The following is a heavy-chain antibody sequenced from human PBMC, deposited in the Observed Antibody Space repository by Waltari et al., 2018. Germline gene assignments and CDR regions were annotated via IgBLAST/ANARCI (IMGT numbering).Heavy chain of an antibody. CDR2: INPDGWAT. CDR1: GYTFTDYY. D-gene: IGHD1-1*01. J-gene: IGHJ4*02. CDR3: ARGPDTGAFDY. Sequence: QVQLVQSGAEVMKPGASVKVSCKPSGYTFTDYYIPWLRQAPGQGLEWMGWINPDGWATSHAQKFQGRVTMTRDTSISTVDVEVSGLRSDDTAVYYCARGPDTGAFDYWGQGTLVAVSS. V-gene: IGHV1-2*02.